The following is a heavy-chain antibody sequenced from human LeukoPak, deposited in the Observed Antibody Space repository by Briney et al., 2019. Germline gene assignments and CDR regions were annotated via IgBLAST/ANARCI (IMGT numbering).Heavy chain of an antibody. CDR2: IYYSGST. Sequence: SETLSLTCTVSGGPISSSNYYWGWIRQPPGKGLEWIGSIYYSGSTYYNPSLKSRVTISVDTSKNQFSLKLSSVTAADTAVYYCARYSLRGELNAFDIWGQGTMVTVSS. CDR3: ARYSLRGELNAFDI. J-gene: IGHJ3*02. D-gene: IGHD1-26*01. V-gene: IGHV4-39*07. CDR1: GGPISSSNYY.